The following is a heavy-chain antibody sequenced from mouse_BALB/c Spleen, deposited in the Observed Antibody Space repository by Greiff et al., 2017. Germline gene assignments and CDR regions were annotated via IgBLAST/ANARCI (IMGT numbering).Heavy chain of an antibody. V-gene: IGHV10S3*01. D-gene: IGHD1-1*02. CDR2: IRSKSNNYAT. CDR1: GFTFNTNA. CDR3: GREGYYAGWYFDV. J-gene: IGHJ1*01. Sequence: EADGGLVQPKGSLKLSCAASGFTFNTNAMNWVRRAPGKGLEWVARIRSKSNNYATYYAYSVKDRITISRDDSQSMLYLQMNNWKTEDTAMYYCGREGYYAGWYFDVWGAGTTVTVSS.